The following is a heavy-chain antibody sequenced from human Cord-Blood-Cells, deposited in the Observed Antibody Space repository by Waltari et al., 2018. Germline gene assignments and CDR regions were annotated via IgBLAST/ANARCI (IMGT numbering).Heavy chain of an antibody. Sequence: QLQLQESGPGLVKPSETLSLTCTVSGGSISSSSYYWGWIRQPPGKGLEWIGSIYYSGSTYYNPSLKSRVTMSVDTSKNQFSLKLSSVTAADTAVYYCAKHVSTTVTKRGAFDIWGQGTMVTVSS. CDR3: AKHVSTTVTKRGAFDI. CDR1: GGSISSSSYY. J-gene: IGHJ3*02. D-gene: IGHD4-17*01. V-gene: IGHV4-39*01. CDR2: IYYSGST.